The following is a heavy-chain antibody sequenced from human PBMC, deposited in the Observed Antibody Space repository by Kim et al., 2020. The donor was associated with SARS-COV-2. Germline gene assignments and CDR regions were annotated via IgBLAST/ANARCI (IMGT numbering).Heavy chain of an antibody. J-gene: IGHJ5*02. CDR2: T. D-gene: IGHD3-22*01. Sequence: TYYNPALKSRVTISVDTSKNQFYLKLSSVTAADTAVYYCASGSSSAWFDPWGQGTLVTVSS. V-gene: IGHV4-39*07. CDR3: ASGSSSAWFDP.